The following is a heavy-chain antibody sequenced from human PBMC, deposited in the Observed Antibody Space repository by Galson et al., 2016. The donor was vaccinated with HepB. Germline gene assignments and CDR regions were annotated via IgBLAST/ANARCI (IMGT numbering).Heavy chain of an antibody. Sequence: SLRLSCAASGFTFRNYGMHWVRQAPGKGLECVALISYDGSNKYYADSVKGRFAISRDNAKNLLFLQMNRLRAEDSALYYCATSKTEKTPYYYGMDVWGHGTTVIVSS. CDR2: ISYDGSNK. J-gene: IGHJ6*02. CDR3: ATSKTEKTPYYYGMDV. D-gene: IGHD4-23*01. CDR1: GFTFRNYG. V-gene: IGHV3-30*03.